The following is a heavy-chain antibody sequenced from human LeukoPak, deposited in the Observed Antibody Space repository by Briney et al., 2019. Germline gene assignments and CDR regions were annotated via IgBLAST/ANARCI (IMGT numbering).Heavy chain of an antibody. Sequence: GGSLRLSCAASGFTFSSYAMSWVRQAPGKGLEWVSAIRGSGGSTYCADSVKGRFTISRDNSKNTLYLQMNSLRAEDTAVYYCAKVRRELLGGFDYWGQGTLVTVSS. J-gene: IGHJ4*02. D-gene: IGHD1-26*01. CDR3: AKVRRELLGGFDY. CDR1: GFTFSSYA. V-gene: IGHV3-23*01. CDR2: IRGSGGST.